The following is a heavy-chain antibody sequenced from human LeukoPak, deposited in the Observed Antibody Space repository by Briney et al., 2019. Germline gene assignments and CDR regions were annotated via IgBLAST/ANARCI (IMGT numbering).Heavy chain of an antibody. CDR1: GLTFSSYG. CDR3: ARDSGYDLTGGDYYYGMDV. D-gene: IGHD5-12*01. CDR2: INWNGGST. V-gene: IGHV3-20*04. J-gene: IGHJ6*02. Sequence: PGGSLRLSCAASGLTFSSYGMHWVRQAPGKGLEWVSGINWNGGSTGYADSVKGRFTISRDNAKNSLYLQMNSLRAEDTAVYYCARDSGYDLTGGDYYYGMDVWGQGTTVTVSS.